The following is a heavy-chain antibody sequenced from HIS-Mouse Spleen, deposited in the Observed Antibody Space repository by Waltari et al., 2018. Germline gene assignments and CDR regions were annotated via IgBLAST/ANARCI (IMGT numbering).Heavy chain of an antibody. CDR2: IYYSGST. Sequence: QLQLQESGPGLVKPSETLSLTCTVSGCPISSSSYYWRWIRQPPGKGLAWIGSIYYSGSTYYNPSLKSRVTISVDTSKNQFSLKLSSVTAADTAVYYCAREIPYSSSWYDWYFDLWGRGTLVTVSS. J-gene: IGHJ2*01. CDR3: AREIPYSSSWYDWYFDL. V-gene: IGHV4-39*07. D-gene: IGHD6-13*01. CDR1: GCPISSSSYY.